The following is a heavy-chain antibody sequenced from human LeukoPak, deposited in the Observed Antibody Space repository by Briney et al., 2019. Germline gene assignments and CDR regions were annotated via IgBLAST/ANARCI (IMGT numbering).Heavy chain of an antibody. Sequence: SETLSLTCTVSGYSITTGYYWGWLRQSPGTGLEWIGSISHSATTYYNPSLKSRVTIFLDTSKNQFSLKLTSVTAADTAAYYCARGDCTTSCYTADYWAQGTLVTVSS. CDR2: ISHSATT. CDR1: GYSITTGYY. J-gene: IGHJ4*02. CDR3: ARGDCTTSCYTADY. D-gene: IGHD2-2*02. V-gene: IGHV4-38-2*02.